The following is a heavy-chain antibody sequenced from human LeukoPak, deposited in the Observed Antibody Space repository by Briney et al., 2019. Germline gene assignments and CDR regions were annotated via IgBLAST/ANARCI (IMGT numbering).Heavy chain of an antibody. V-gene: IGHV1-18*01. D-gene: IGHD6-19*01. CDR1: GYTFTSYG. CDR2: ISAYNGNT. CDR3: AKGGWYIDAEYFQH. J-gene: IGHJ1*01. Sequence: GASVKVSCKGSGYTFTSYGISWVRQAPGQGLEWMGWISAYNGNTNYAQKLQGRVTMTTDTSTSTAYMELRSLRSDDTAVYYCAKGGWYIDAEYFQHWGQGTLVTVSS.